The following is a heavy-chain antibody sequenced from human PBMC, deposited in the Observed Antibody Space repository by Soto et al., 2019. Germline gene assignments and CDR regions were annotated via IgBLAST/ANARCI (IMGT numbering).Heavy chain of an antibody. J-gene: IGHJ6*03. CDR1: GGSISSYY. CDR3: AGRGSHYYYYMDV. Sequence: SETLSLTCTVSGGSISSYYWSWIRQPPGKGLEWIGYIYYSGSTNYNPSLKSRVTISVDTSKNQFSLKLSSVTAADTAVYYCAGRGSHYYYYMDVWGKGTTVTVSS. CDR2: IYYSGST. V-gene: IGHV4-59*08.